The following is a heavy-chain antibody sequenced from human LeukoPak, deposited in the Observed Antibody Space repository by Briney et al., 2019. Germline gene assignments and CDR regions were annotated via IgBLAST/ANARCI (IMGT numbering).Heavy chain of an antibody. V-gene: IGHV4-34*01. CDR3: ARGLDCSGGSCYRYYFDY. D-gene: IGHD2-15*01. CDR1: GGSFSGYY. J-gene: IGHJ4*02. Sequence: SETLSLTCAVYGGSFSGYYWSWIRQPPGKGLEWIGEINHNGSTNYNPSLKSRVTISLDTSKNQFSLKLTSVTAADTAVYYCARGLDCSGGSCYRYYFDYWGQGTLVTVSS. CDR2: INHNGST.